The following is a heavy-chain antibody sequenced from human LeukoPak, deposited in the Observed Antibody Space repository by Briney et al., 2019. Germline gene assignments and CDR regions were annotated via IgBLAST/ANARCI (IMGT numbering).Heavy chain of an antibody. CDR2: IIPIFGTA. V-gene: IGHV1-69*13. J-gene: IGHJ4*02. D-gene: IGHD2-2*01. CDR1: GGTFSSYA. Sequence: SVKVSCKASGGTFSSYAISWVRQAPGQGLEWMGGIIPIFGTANYAQKFQGRVTITADESTSTAYMELSSLRSEDTAVYYCARDQFLYCSSTSCYFDYLGQGTLVTVSS. CDR3: ARDQFLYCSSTSCYFDY.